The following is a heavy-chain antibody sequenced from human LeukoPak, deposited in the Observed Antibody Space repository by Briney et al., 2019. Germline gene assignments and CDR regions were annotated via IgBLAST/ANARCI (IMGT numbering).Heavy chain of an antibody. CDR3: ARFIYYGSGSYYYFDD. Sequence: PSETLSLTCTVSGGSISGYFWSWLRQPAGKGLEWIGRIYSSGSSSYNPSLKSRATMSVDTSNNQFSLKLRSVTAADTAVYFCARFIYYGSGSYYYFDDWGQGTLVTVSS. V-gene: IGHV4-4*07. CDR1: GGSISGYF. D-gene: IGHD3-10*01. CDR2: IYSSGSS. J-gene: IGHJ4*02.